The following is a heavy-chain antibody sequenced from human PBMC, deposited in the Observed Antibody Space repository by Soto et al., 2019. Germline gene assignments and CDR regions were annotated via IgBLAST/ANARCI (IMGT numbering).Heavy chain of an antibody. V-gene: IGHV4-59*08. CDR1: GDSSTAYY. CDR2: IYHAGNT. J-gene: IGHJ4*02. D-gene: IGHD1-20*01. CDR3: ARLNYYFHH. Sequence: QVQLQESGPGLVKDSETLSLTCSVSGDSSTAYYWSWIRQSPGKGLEWMGYIYHAGNTNYNPSLRGRVTMSVDTSRNRFSLKLKSVTAADTAIYYCARLNYYFHHWGQGTLVTVSS.